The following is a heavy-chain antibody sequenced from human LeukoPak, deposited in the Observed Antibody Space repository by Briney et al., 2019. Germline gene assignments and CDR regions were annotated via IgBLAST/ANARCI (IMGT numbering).Heavy chain of an antibody. Sequence: SETLSLTCTVSGGSISSYYWSWIRQPPGKGLEWFGNIYYSGSTNYNPSLKSRVTISVDTSKNQFSLKLSSVTAADTAVYYCARELEIGHTEDGEVWFDPWGQGTLVTVSS. CDR3: ARELEIGHTEDGEVWFDP. D-gene: IGHD5-24*01. V-gene: IGHV4-59*12. CDR1: GGSISSYY. J-gene: IGHJ5*02. CDR2: IYYSGST.